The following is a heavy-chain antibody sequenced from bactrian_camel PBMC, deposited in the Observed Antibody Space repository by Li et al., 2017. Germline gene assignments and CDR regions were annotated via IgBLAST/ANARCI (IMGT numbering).Heavy chain of an antibody. D-gene: IGHD4*01. CDR3: AKGRPRLGLMAADLD. V-gene: IGHV3S55*01. Sequence: HVQLVESGGGSVQAGGSLRLSCIASGFTFAEHNMAWYRQAPGDECELVSVIGGDGTTAYAVSVEGRFTISRDNAKNTVYLQMNSLKPDDTAMYYCAKGRPRLGLMAADLDRGQGTQVTVS. CDR2: IGGDGTT. CDR1: GFTFAEHN. J-gene: IGHJ4*01.